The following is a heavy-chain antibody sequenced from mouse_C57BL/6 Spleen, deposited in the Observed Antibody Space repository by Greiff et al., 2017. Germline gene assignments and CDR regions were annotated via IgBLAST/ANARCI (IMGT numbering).Heavy chain of an antibody. V-gene: IGHV1-55*01. CDR1: GYTFTSYW. J-gene: IGHJ1*03. D-gene: IGHD1-1*01. CDR3: ASYYYGSSTYWYFDV. Sequence: QVQLQQPGAELVKPGASVKMSCKASGYTFTSYWLTWVKQRPGQGLEWIGDIYPGSGSTNYNEKFKSKATLTVDTSSSTAYMQLSSLTSEDSAVYYCASYYYGSSTYWYFDVWGTGTTVTVSS. CDR2: IYPGSGST.